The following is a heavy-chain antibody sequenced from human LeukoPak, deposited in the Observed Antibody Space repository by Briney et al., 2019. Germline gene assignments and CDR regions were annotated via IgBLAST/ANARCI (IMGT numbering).Heavy chain of an antibody. Sequence: APVKVPCKASGYTFTSYDINWVRQATGQGLEWMGWMNPNSGNTGYAQKFQGRVTITRNTSISTAYMELSSLRSEDTAVYYCARGLIVGATHGAFDIWGQGTMVTVSS. CDR3: ARGLIVGATHGAFDI. V-gene: IGHV1-8*03. CDR2: MNPNSGNT. J-gene: IGHJ3*02. CDR1: GYTFTSYD. D-gene: IGHD1-26*01.